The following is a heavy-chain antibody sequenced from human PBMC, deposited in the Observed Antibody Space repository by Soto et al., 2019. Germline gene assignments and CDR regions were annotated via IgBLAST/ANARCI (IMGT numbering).Heavy chain of an antibody. CDR3: ARGLGFGAILNYFDT. D-gene: IGHD3-10*01. J-gene: IGHJ5*02. CDR1: GGSFSAYY. V-gene: IGHV4-34*01. Sequence: ETLSLTCAVHGGSFSAYYWSWIRQPPGKGLEWIGEINHSGTMKYNPSLKSRVTISIDTSKNEFFLKLSSVTAADTAMYYCARGLGFGAILNYFDTWGQGALVTVSS. CDR2: INHSGTM.